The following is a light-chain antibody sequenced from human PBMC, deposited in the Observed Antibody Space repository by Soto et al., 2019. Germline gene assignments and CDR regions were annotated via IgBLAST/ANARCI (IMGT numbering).Light chain of an antibody. J-gene: IGKJ2*01. Sequence: DIQMTQSPSTLSASVGDRVTITCRASQTIGSSLARYQHKPGKAPKLLIFDASTLQTGVPSRFSGSGFGTEFTLTITGLQPDDFATYYCQQHNDYSAVTFGQGTKVDIK. CDR3: QQHNDYSAVT. CDR1: QTIGSS. V-gene: IGKV1-5*01. CDR2: DAS.